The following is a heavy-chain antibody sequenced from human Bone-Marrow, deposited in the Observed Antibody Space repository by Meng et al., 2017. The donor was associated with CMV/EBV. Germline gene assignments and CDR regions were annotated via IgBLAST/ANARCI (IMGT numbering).Heavy chain of an antibody. CDR3: ALMATTVYYYGMDV. Sequence: GGSLRLSCTASGFTFGDYAMSWVRQAPGKGLEWVANIKQDGSEKYYVDSVKGRFTISRDNAKNSLYLQMNSLRAEDTAVYYCALMATTVYYYGMDVWGQGTTVTVSS. J-gene: IGHJ6*02. D-gene: IGHD5-24*01. CDR1: GFTFGDYA. V-gene: IGHV3-7*01. CDR2: IKQDGSEK.